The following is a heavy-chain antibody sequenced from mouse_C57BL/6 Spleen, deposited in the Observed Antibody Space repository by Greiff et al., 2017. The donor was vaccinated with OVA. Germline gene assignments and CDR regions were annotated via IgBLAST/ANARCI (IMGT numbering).Heavy chain of an antibody. CDR3: ARGEVYYGRGFAY. CDR2: ISYDGSN. CDR1: GYSITSGYY. J-gene: IGHJ3*01. V-gene: IGHV3-6*01. Sequence: EVKLVESGPGLVKPSQSLSLTCSVTGYSITSGYYWNWIRQFPGNKLEWMGYISYDGSNNYNPSLKNRISITRDTSKNQFFLKLNSVTTEDTATYYCARGEVYYGRGFAYWGQGTLVTVSA. D-gene: IGHD1-1*01.